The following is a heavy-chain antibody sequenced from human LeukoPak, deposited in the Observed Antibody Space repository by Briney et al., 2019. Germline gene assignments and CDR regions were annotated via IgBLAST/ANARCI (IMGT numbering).Heavy chain of an antibody. CDR2: IIPIFGTA. D-gene: IGHD1-7*01. CDR3: ASSADGITGTRH. J-gene: IGHJ4*02. CDR1: GGTFSSYA. Sequence: ASVKVSCRASGGTFSSYAISWVRQAPGQGLDWMGRIIPIFGTANYAQKFQGRVTFTTDESTSTAYMELSSLRSEDTAVYYCASSADGITGTRHWGQGTLVTVSS. V-gene: IGHV1-69*05.